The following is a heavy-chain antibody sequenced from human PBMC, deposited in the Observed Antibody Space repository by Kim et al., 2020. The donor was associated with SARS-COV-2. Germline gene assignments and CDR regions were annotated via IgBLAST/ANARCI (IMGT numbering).Heavy chain of an antibody. V-gene: IGHV3-23*01. CDR2: ISGSGGST. Sequence: GGSLRLSCAASGFTFSSYAMSWVRQAPGKGLEWVSAISGSGGSTYYADSVKGRFTISRDNSKNTLYLQMNSLRAEDTAVYYCAKAPSPIFGVWEGGRGEGYWGQGTLVTVSS. CDR3: AKAPSPIFGVWEGGRGEGY. J-gene: IGHJ4*02. CDR1: GFTFSSYA. D-gene: IGHD3-3*02.